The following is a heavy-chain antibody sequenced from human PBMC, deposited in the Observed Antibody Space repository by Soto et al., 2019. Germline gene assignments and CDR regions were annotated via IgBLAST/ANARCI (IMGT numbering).Heavy chain of an antibody. J-gene: IGHJ3*02. Sequence: GGSLRLSCAASGFTFSNAWMSWVRQAPGKGLEWVGRIKSKTDGGTTDYAAPVKGRFTISRDDSKNTLYLQMNSLKTEDTAVYYCTTLHRNYYDSSGYDAFDIWGQGTMVTVS. V-gene: IGHV3-15*01. D-gene: IGHD3-22*01. CDR2: IKSKTDGGTT. CDR1: GFTFSNAW. CDR3: TTLHRNYYDSSGYDAFDI.